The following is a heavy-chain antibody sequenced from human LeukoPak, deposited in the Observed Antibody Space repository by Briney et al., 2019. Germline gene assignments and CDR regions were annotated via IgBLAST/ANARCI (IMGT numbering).Heavy chain of an antibody. CDR3: ARGPPNWGYDY. CDR2: MSPNSGDT. Sequence: ASVKVPCKASGYTFTSYDFNWVRQATGQRPEWMGWMSPNSGDTGYAQKFQDRVTMTRNTSISTAYMELSSLRSDDAAVYYCARGPPNWGYDYWGPGTLVTVSS. V-gene: IGHV1-8*01. D-gene: IGHD7-27*01. J-gene: IGHJ4*02. CDR1: GYTFTSYD.